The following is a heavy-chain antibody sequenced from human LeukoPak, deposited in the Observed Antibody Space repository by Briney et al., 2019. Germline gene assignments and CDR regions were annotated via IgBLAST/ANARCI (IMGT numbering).Heavy chain of an antibody. CDR1: GGSISSYY. CDR3: ARTYYYDSNGYPPRPRAFDI. Sequence: SETLSLTCTVSGGSISSYYWSWIRQPPGKGLEWIGYIYNSGSTNYNPSLKSRVTISGDTSKNQFSLKLSSVTAADTAVYYCARTYYYDSNGYPPRPRAFDIWGQGTMVTVSS. V-gene: IGHV4-59*08. D-gene: IGHD3-22*01. J-gene: IGHJ3*02. CDR2: IYNSGST.